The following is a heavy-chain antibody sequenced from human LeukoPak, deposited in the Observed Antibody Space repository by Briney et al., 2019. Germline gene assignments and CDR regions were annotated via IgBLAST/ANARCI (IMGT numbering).Heavy chain of an antibody. V-gene: IGHV4-59*01. CDR3: AREGGIAGSTERAFDI. CDR2: IYYSGST. D-gene: IGHD6-13*01. Sequence: SETLSLTCTVSGGSISSYYWSWIRQPPGKGLEWIGYIYYSGSTNYNPSLKSRVTISVDTSKNQFSLKLSSVTAADTAVYYCAREGGIAGSTERAFDIWGQGTMVTVSS. CDR1: GGSISSYY. J-gene: IGHJ3*02.